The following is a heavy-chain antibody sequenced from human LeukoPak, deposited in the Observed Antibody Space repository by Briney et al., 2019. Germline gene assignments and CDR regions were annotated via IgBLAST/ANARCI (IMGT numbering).Heavy chain of an antibody. V-gene: IGHV3-23*01. Sequence: PGRSLRLSCAASGFTFSTYAMSWVRQIPGKGLEWVSAISGSDDGTYYADSVKGRFTISRDNSKNTLYLQMNSLRAEDTAVYYCARDFWFGELGFDYWGQGTLVTVSS. CDR1: GFTFSTYA. CDR3: ARDFWFGELGFDY. J-gene: IGHJ4*02. D-gene: IGHD3-10*01. CDR2: ISGSDDGT.